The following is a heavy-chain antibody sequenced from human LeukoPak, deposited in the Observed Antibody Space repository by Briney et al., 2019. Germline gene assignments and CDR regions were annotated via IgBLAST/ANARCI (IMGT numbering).Heavy chain of an antibody. CDR1: GYTFTGYY. V-gene: IGHV1-2*02. J-gene: IGHJ4*02. Sequence: ASVKVSCKASGYTFTGYYMHWVRQAPGPGLEWMGWVNPNSGGTRYAQRFQDRVTMTRDTSITTAYMELSRLRSDDTAVYFCARGRLEAAATDDYWGQGTLVTVSS. CDR3: ARGRLEAAATDDY. D-gene: IGHD6-13*01. CDR2: VNPNSGGT.